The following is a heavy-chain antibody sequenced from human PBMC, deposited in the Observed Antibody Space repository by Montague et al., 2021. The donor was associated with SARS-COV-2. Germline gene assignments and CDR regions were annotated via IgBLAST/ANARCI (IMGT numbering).Heavy chain of an antibody. Sequence: SETLSLTCTVSGDSMNNYYWSWIRQPPGKGLEWTGYINYSGSTHXNPSLQSRVTLSKDTSKNQFSLRLTSVIAADTAMYFCARAPIYRSSWYAYFDYWGQGTLVTVSS. CDR3: ARAPIYRSSWYAYFDY. V-gene: IGHV4-59*01. CDR2: INYSGST. D-gene: IGHD6-13*01. CDR1: GDSMNNYY. J-gene: IGHJ4*02.